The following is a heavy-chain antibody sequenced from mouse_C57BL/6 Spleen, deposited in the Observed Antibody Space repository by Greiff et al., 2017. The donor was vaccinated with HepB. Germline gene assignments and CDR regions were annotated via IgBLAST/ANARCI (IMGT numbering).Heavy chain of an antibody. CDR1: GYSITSGYY. CDR3: ARDDGYPPFAY. D-gene: IGHD2-3*01. CDR2: ISYDGSN. J-gene: IGHJ3*01. V-gene: IGHV3-6*01. Sequence: EVHLVESGPGLVKPSQSLSLTCSVTGYSITSGYYWNWIRQFPGNKLEWMGYISYDGSNNYNPSLKNRISITRDTSKNQFFLKLNSVTTEDTATYDCARDDGYPPFAYWGQGTLVTVSA.